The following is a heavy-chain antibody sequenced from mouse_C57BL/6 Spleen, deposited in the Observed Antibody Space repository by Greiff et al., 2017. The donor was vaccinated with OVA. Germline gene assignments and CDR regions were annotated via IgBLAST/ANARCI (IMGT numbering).Heavy chain of an antibody. CDR3: ARGKKKLYAMDY. CDR1: GYTFTDYN. V-gene: IGHV1-22*01. Sequence: EVQLQESGPELVKPGASVKMSCKASGYTFTDYNMHWVKQSHGKSLEWIGYINPNNGGTSYNQKFKGKATLTVNKSSSTAYMELRSLTSEDSAVYYCARGKKKLYAMDYWGQGTSVTVSS. CDR2: INPNNGGT. J-gene: IGHJ4*01. D-gene: IGHD4-1*01.